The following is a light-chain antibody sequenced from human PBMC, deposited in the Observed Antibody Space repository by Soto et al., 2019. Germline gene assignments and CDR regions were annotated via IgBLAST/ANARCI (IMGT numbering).Light chain of an antibody. J-gene: IGKJ2*01. Sequence: ESVLTQSPATLSLSPGERATLSCRASPSVSNSLAWYQHKPGQAPRLLIYDASNRATGVPTRFSGSGSGTDFTLTISSLEPEDFAVYYCQQSYSIPFTFGPGTKVE. CDR3: QQSYSIPFT. CDR2: DAS. CDR1: PSVSNS. V-gene: IGKV3-11*01.